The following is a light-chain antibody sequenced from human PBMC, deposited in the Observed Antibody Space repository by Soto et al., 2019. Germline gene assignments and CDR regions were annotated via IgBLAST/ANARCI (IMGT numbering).Light chain of an antibody. V-gene: IGKV3-15*01. Sequence: EIVMTQSPATLSVSPGERATLSCRASQSISSNLAWYQQKPGQAPRLLMFRTSSRATGFPARFSGSGSGTEFTLTISSLQSEDFAVYYCQQYSNWPPLITFGQGTRLEIK. J-gene: IGKJ5*01. CDR1: QSISSN. CDR3: QQYSNWPPLIT. CDR2: RTS.